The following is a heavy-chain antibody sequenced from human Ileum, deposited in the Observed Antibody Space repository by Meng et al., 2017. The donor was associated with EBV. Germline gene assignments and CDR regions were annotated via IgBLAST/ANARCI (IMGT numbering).Heavy chain of an antibody. D-gene: IGHD1/OR15-1a*01. J-gene: IGHJ4*02. Sequence: QVQLVHSGTEVKKPGASVKGSCKTSGYSFSRYVISWVRQAPGQGLEWVGWINPYDGDTNYAQKLQDRVTLTTDTSTSTAYMELRSLRSDDTAVYYCASKQYFFAYWGQGTLVTVSS. CDR2: INPYDGDT. CDR1: GYSFSRYV. CDR3: ASKQYFFAY. V-gene: IGHV1-18*01.